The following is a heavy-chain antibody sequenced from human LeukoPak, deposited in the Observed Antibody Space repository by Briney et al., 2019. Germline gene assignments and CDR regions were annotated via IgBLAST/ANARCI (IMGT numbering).Heavy chain of an antibody. CDR2: IYYSGST. V-gene: IGHV4-39*07. J-gene: IGHJ4*02. D-gene: IGHD3-10*01. Sequence: TSETLSLTCTVSGGSISSSSYYWGWIRQPPGKGLEWIGSIYYSGSTYYNPSLKSRVTISVDTSKNQFSLRLSSVTAADTAVYYCARDKYGSGSYYSYWGQGTLVTVSS. CDR1: GGSISSSSYY. CDR3: ARDKYGSGSYYSY.